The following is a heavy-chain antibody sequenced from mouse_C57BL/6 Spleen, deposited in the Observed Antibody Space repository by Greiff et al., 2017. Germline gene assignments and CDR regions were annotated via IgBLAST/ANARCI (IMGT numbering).Heavy chain of an antibody. D-gene: IGHD1-1*01. CDR2: ISSGGDYI. Sequence: EVKLMESGEGLVKPGGSLKLSCAASGFTFSSYAMSWVRQTPEKRLEWVAYISSGGDYIYYADTVKGRFTIARDNARNTLYLQMSSLKSEDTAMYYCTRVDYYGSSPYYYAMDYWGQGTSVTVSS. CDR1: GFTFSSYA. J-gene: IGHJ4*01. CDR3: TRVDYYGSSPYYYAMDY. V-gene: IGHV5-9-1*02.